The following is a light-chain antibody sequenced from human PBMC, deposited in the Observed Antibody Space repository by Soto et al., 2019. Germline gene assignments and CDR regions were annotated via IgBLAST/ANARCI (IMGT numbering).Light chain of an antibody. Sequence: DIQMTQSPSTLSASVGDRVTITCRASQSISSWLAWYQQKPGKAPKLLIYKASSLESGVPSRFSGSGSGTEFTLTISSLQPDDFATYYCQQYYSYSQLTFGGGTKVEIK. CDR3: QQYYSYSQLT. CDR1: QSISSW. CDR2: KAS. V-gene: IGKV1-5*03. J-gene: IGKJ4*01.